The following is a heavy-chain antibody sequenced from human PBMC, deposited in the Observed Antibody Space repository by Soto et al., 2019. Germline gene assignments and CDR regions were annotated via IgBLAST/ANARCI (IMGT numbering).Heavy chain of an antibody. V-gene: IGHV1-18*04. J-gene: IGHJ4*02. D-gene: IGHD3-22*01. CDR1: GYTFNSFG. Sequence: ASVKVSCKASGYTFNSFGINWVRQAPGQGLEWLGWISAYNGNTNYAQKFHGRVTMTADTSTTTAYLELTSLRSDDTAVYYCARELQYDSAGFHEIYFWGQGTLVTVSS. CDR3: ARELQYDSAGFHEIYF. CDR2: ISAYNGNT.